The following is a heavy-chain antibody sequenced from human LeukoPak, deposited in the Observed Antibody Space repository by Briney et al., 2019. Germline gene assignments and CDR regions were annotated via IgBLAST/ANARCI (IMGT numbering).Heavy chain of an antibody. D-gene: IGHD6-19*01. CDR2: ISYDGSNK. Sequence: PGRSLRLSCAASGFTFSSYGMHWVRQAPGKGLEWVAVISYDGSNKYYADSVKGRFTISRDNSKNTLYLQMNSLRAEDTAEYYCAKDGGIAEAGYYYGMDVWGQGTTVTVSS. CDR3: AKDGGIAEAGYYYGMDV. J-gene: IGHJ6*02. CDR1: GFTFSSYG. V-gene: IGHV3-30*18.